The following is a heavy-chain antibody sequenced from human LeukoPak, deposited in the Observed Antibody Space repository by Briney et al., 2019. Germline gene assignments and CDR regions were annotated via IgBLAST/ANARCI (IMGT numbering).Heavy chain of an antibody. Sequence: PGGSLRLSCAASGFTFSSYCMNWVRQAPGKGLEWVSYISSSSSTIYYAASVKGRFTISRDNAKNSLHLQMNSLRAEDTAVYYCARETYCSGGSCYPYYFDYWGQGTLVTVSS. CDR2: ISSSSSTI. J-gene: IGHJ4*02. D-gene: IGHD2-15*01. CDR1: GFTFSSYC. CDR3: ARETYCSGGSCYPYYFDY. V-gene: IGHV3-48*01.